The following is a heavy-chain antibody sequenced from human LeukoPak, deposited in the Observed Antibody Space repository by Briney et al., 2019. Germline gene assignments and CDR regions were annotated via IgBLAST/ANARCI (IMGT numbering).Heavy chain of an antibody. J-gene: IGHJ3*02. Sequence: GGSLRLSCAASGFTFSSYWMSWVRQAPGKGLEWVANIKKDGSEKYYVDSVKGRFTISRDNAKNSLYLQMNSLRAEDTAVYYCARGLSDYDFWSGYYTDHDAFDIWGRGTMVTVSS. D-gene: IGHD3-3*01. CDR1: GFTFSSYW. CDR2: IKKDGSEK. CDR3: ARGLSDYDFWSGYYTDHDAFDI. V-gene: IGHV3-7*01.